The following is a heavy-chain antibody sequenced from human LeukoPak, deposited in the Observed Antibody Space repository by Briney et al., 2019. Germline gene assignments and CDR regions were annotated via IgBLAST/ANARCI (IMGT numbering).Heavy chain of an antibody. J-gene: IGHJ6*02. CDR1: GFTFSSYA. CDR3: AKVSGSYQLLENYYYYGMDV. Sequence: GGSLRLSCAASGFTFSSYAMSWVRQAPGKGLEWVSAISGSGGSTYYADSVKGRFTISRDNSKNTLYLQLNGLRAEDTAVYYCAKVSGSYQLLENYYYYGMDVWGQGTTVTVSS. V-gene: IGHV3-23*01. D-gene: IGHD2-2*01. CDR2: ISGSGGST.